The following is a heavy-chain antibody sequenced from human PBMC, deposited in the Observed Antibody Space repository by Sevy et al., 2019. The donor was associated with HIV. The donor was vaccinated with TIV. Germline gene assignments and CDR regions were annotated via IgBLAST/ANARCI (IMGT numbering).Heavy chain of an antibody. CDR2: ISVNNGNR. CDR1: GYTFTTYA. V-gene: IGHV1-18*01. Sequence: ASVKVSCKASGYTFTTYAITWVRQAPGEGLEWMGWISVNNGNRNYAQKVQDRVTMTTDTSTNTAYRELRSLRSDDTAMYYCARVVMSSSWPCFDYWGQGTLVTVSS. D-gene: IGHD6-13*01. CDR3: ARVVMSSSWPCFDY. J-gene: IGHJ4*02.